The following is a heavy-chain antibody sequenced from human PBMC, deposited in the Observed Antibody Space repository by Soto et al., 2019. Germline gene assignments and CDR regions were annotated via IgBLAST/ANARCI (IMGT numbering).Heavy chain of an antibody. D-gene: IGHD1-26*01. Sequence: SETLSLTCTVSGGSISTTHYYWGWIRQPPGKDLEWIGSISYGGTTYYNPSVKSRVTISIDRSKNQFSLRLSSVTATDTAVYYCARYRGGSFYFDYWGQGTLVTVSS. J-gene: IGHJ4*02. CDR3: ARYRGGSFYFDY. V-gene: IGHV4-39*01. CDR2: ISYGGTT. CDR1: GGSISTTHYY.